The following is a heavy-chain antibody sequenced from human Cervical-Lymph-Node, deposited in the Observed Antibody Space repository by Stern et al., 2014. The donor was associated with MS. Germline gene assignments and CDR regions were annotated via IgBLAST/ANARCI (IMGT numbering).Heavy chain of an antibody. CDR1: GYTFTNYY. D-gene: IGHD2-8*01. V-gene: IGHV1-46*01. J-gene: IGHJ4*02. Sequence: QMQLVQSGAEVKKPGASVKVSCKASGYTFTNYYMYWMRQAPGQGLEWMGLINPSGGNTAYAQKFQDRVTMTGDTSTSTIYMELSSLRSEDTAVYYCARSGLMAPYGDHWGQGTLVTVSS. CDR2: INPSGGNT. CDR3: ARSGLMAPYGDH.